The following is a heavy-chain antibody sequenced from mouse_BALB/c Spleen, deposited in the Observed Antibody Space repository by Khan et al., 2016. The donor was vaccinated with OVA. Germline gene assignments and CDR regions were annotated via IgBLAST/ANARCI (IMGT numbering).Heavy chain of an antibody. V-gene: IGHV3-2*02. Sequence: EVKLEESGPGLVKPSQSLSLTCTVTGYSITSDYAWNWIRQFPGNKLEWMGYISYSGSTSSNPSLKSRISITRDPSKNQFFLQLNSVTTGDTATYYCARRAYYANWYFDVWGAGTTVTVSS. J-gene: IGHJ1*01. D-gene: IGHD1-1*02. CDR2: ISYSGST. CDR1: GYSITSDYA. CDR3: ARRAYYANWYFDV.